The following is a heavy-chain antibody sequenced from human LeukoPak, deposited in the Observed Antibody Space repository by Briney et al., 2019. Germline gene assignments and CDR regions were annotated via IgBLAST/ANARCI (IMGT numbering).Heavy chain of an antibody. Sequence: PGGSLRLSCAASGFTFSSYEMNWVRQAPGKGLEWVSYISSSGSTIYYADSVKGRFTISRDNAKNSLYLQMNSLRAEDTAVYYCAREYCSGASCYSGWFDPWGQGTLVTVSS. CDR2: ISSSGSTI. CDR1: GFTFSSYE. V-gene: IGHV3-48*03. CDR3: AREYCSGASCYSGWFDP. D-gene: IGHD2-2*01. J-gene: IGHJ5*02.